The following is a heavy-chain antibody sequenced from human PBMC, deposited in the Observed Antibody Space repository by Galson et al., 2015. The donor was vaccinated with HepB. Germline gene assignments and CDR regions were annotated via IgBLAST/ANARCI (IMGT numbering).Heavy chain of an antibody. CDR1: GGSISSYY. V-gene: IGHV4-59*01. J-gene: IGHJ4*02. D-gene: IGHD1-7*01. Sequence: SETLSLTCTVSGGSISSYYWSWIRQPPGKGLEWIGYIYYSGSTNYNPSLKSRVTISVDTSKNQFSLKLSSVTAADTAVYYCARESELGPMYDYWGQGTLVTVSS. CDR3: ARESELGPMYDY. CDR2: IYYSGST.